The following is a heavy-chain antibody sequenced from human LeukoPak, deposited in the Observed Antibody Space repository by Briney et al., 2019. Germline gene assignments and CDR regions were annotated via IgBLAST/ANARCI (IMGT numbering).Heavy chain of an antibody. J-gene: IGHJ5*02. Sequence: PSETLSLTCTVSGGSISSYYGSWIRQPPGKGLEWIGYIYYSGSTNYNPSLKSRVTISVDTSKNQFSLKLSSVTAADTAVYYCARARYSSSWYRGRNWFDPWRQGTLVTVSS. V-gene: IGHV4-59*01. CDR3: ARARYSSSWYRGRNWFDP. D-gene: IGHD6-13*01. CDR2: IYYSGST. CDR1: GGSISSYY.